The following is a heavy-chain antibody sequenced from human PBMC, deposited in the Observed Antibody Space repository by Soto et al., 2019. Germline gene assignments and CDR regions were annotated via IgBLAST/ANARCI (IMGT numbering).Heavy chain of an antibody. Sequence: QMQLVESGGGVVQPGRSLRLSCAASGFTFRSYGIHWVRQAPGKGLEWVALIWIDGSKKYYVDFVKGRFAASRDNSKNTRYLQMNSPGVEDSAVYYCARDRLVPYGYGMDVWGQGTTVTVSS. CDR1: GFTFRSYG. CDR2: IWIDGSKK. V-gene: IGHV3-33*01. J-gene: IGHJ6*02. D-gene: IGHD2-2*01. CDR3: ARDRLVPYGYGMDV.